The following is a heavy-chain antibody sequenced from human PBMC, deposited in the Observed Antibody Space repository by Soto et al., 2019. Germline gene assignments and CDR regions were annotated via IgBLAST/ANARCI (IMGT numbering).Heavy chain of an antibody. CDR2: ISDSGGST. Sequence: EVHLLESGGGLVQPGGSLRLSCVASGFTFSSYDMSWVRQAPGRGLEWVSGISDSGGSTYYADSVKGRFTISRDNAKNTLYLQMKSLRVEDTALYYCAKDGGWSLAVAGLFDYWGPGTQVTVSS. CDR3: AKDGGWSLAVAGLFDY. J-gene: IGHJ4*02. D-gene: IGHD6-19*01. V-gene: IGHV3-23*01. CDR1: GFTFSSYD.